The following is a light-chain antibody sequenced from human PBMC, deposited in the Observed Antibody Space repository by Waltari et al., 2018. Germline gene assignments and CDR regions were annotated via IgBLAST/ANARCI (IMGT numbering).Light chain of an antibody. J-gene: IGKJ4*01. Sequence: EIVMTQSPGTLSLSPGERATLSCRASQSVSKALAWYQQKPGQPPRLLIYGASTRATGIPARFSGSGSETEFTLTISSLQSEDFGVYCCQQYNSWPLTFGGGTKVEIK. CDR2: GAS. V-gene: IGKV3-15*01. CDR3: QQYNSWPLT. CDR1: QSVSKA.